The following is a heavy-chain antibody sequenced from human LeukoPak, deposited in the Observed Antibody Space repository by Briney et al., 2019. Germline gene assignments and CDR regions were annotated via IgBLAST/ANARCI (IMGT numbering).Heavy chain of an antibody. CDR2: IHRSDSDT. CDR1: GYSFTTYW. D-gene: IGHD3-22*01. J-gene: IGHJ4*02. Sequence: GESLKISCKGSGYSFTTYWIGWVRQMPGKGLEWMGIIHRSDSDTRYSPSCQGQVTISADKSISTAYLQWSSLKDSDTAMYYCARDVDYYDSRGYLDYWGQGTMVTVSS. V-gene: IGHV5-51*01. CDR3: ARDVDYYDSRGYLDY.